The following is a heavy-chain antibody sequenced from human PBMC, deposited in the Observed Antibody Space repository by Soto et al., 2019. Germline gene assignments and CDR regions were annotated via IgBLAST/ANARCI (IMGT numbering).Heavy chain of an antibody. Sequence: QVQLVESGGGVVQPGRSLRLSCAASGFTFSSYAMHWVRQAPGKGLEWVAVISYDGSNKYYVDSVKGRFTISRDNSKNTLYLQMNSLRAEDTAVYYCARVSYSSGWSYFDYWGQGTLVTVSS. CDR3: ARVSYSSGWSYFDY. D-gene: IGHD6-19*01. J-gene: IGHJ4*02. CDR1: GFTFSSYA. CDR2: ISYDGSNK. V-gene: IGHV3-30-3*01.